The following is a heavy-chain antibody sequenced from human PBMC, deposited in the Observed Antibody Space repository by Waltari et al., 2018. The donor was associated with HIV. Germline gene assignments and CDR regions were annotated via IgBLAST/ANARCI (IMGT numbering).Heavy chain of an antibody. CDR1: GISFMSYY. V-gene: IGHV3-23*04. CDR2: ISGSGLDT. J-gene: IGHJ1*01. Sequence: ETQLVESGGDAVQSGGSLRLSCRASGISFMSYYMSWVRQAPGKGLQWVAAISGSGLDTFYADSVKGRFSISRDNSKNTLYLQMDSLGAEDSAIYYCAKDKPVAPYF. CDR3: AKDKPVAPYF. D-gene: IGHD6-19*01.